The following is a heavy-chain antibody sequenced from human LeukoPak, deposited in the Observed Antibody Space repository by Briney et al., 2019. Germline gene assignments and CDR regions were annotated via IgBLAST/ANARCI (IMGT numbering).Heavy chain of an antibody. CDR2: ISSSSSYI. D-gene: IGHD3-22*01. CDR1: GFTFSSYS. V-gene: IGHV3-21*01. CDR3: ARXYYDSSGYYXXDDAFXI. J-gene: IGHJ3*02. Sequence: GGSLRLSCAASGFTFSSYSMNWVRQAPGKGLEWVSSISSSSSYIYYADSVKGRFTISRDNAKNSLYLQMNSLRAEDTAVYYCARXYYDSSGYYXXDDAFXIWGQGTMVTFSS.